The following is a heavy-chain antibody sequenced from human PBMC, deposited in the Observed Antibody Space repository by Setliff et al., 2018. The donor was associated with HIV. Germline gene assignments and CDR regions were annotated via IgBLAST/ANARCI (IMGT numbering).Heavy chain of an antibody. CDR3: ARGGVRGYSYGEAFDI. CDR1: GGSFNTYA. D-gene: IGHD5-18*01. J-gene: IGHJ3*02. Sequence: SVKVSCKYSGGSFNTYAINWVRQAPGQGLEWMGGIISIFDKANYEQKLHGRLTITADDSTRTVYMELNSLGSGDTGVYYCARGGVRGYSYGEAFDIWGQGTLVTVSS. V-gene: IGHV1-69*13. CDR2: IISIFDKA.